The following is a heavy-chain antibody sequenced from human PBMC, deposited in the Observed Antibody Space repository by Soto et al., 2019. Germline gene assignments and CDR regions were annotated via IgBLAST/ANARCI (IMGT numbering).Heavy chain of an antibody. V-gene: IGHV3-53*01. CDR2: IYTNGNT. D-gene: IGHD2-2*02. CDR1: GFTFSHYA. Sequence: GGPLRLSCAVSGFTFSHYALIWVRQTPGKGLEWVSIIYTNGNTYYTDSVKGRFTISRDNSKNTLYLQMNNLRLEDTAVYYCAREYTAWPLAYGLDVWGQGTTVTVSS. J-gene: IGHJ6*02. CDR3: AREYTAWPLAYGLDV.